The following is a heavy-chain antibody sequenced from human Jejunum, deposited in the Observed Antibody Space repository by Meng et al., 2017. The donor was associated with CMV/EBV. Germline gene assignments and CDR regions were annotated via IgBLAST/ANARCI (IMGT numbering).Heavy chain of an antibody. CDR2: MNWDSGTI. V-gene: IGHV3-9*01. J-gene: IGHJ6*02. CDR3: AKGRDSSWTGYFYGMDV. D-gene: IGHD3/OR15-3a*01. CDR1: FDAYA. Sequence: FDAYAMPWVRQAPGQGLEWVSGMNWDSGTIAYADSVKGRFTISRDNAKNSLYLQMNSLRAEDTALYYCAKGRDSSWTGYFYGMDVWGHGTTVTVSS.